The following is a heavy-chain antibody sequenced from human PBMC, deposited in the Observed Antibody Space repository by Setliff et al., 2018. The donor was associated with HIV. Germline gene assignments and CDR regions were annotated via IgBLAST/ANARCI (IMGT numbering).Heavy chain of an antibody. CDR2: INTDGTTT. CDR3: ARGYSGWPN. CDR1: GFTFSNW. J-gene: IGHJ4*02. Sequence: GGSLRLSCAVSGFTFSNWMHWVRQAPGQGLVWVSRINTDGTTTTYGDSVKGRFTISRDNAKNTLYLQMNSLRAEDTAVYYCARGYSGWPNWGQGTLVTVSS. V-gene: IGHV3-74*01. D-gene: IGHD6-19*01.